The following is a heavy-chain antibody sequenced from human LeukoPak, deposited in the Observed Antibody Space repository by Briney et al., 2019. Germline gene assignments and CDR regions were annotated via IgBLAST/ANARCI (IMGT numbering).Heavy chain of an antibody. J-gene: IGHJ6*03. CDR1: GYTFTSYA. V-gene: IGHV7-4-1*02. CDR2: INTNTGNP. D-gene: IGHD3-10*01. CDR3: ARKSLWFGEKHYYYYYYMDV. Sequence: ASVKVSCKASGYTFTSYAMNWVRQAPGQGLEWMGWINTNTGNPTYAQGFTGRFVFSLDTSVSTAYLQISSLKAEDTAVYYCARKSLWFGEKHYYYYYYMDVWGKGTTVTVSS.